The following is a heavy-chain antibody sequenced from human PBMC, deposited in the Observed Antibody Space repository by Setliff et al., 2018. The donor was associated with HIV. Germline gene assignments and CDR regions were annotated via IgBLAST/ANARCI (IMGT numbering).Heavy chain of an antibody. J-gene: IGHJ4*02. CDR2: VYYSGST. Sequence: SETLSLTCIVSGGSISSSSYYWGWIRQPPGKGLEWIGTVYYSGSTYYNPSLKSRVTISVDTSENQFSLKLSSVTAADTAVYYCARDHYGFNPAPADYWGQGTLVTVSS. CDR1: GGSISSSSYY. V-gene: IGHV4-39*07. D-gene: IGHD3-10*01. CDR3: ARDHYGFNPAPADY.